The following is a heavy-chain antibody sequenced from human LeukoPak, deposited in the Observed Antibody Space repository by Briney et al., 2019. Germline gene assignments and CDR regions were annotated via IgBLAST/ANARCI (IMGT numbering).Heavy chain of an antibody. J-gene: IGHJ4*02. D-gene: IGHD3-22*01. CDR1: GFTFSSHA. V-gene: IGHV3-23*01. CDR3: AKSSYYDSSGYYREYYFDY. Sequence: SGGSLRLSCVVSGFTFSSHAMSWVRQAPGKGLEWVSAISGSGGSTNYADSVKGRVTVSRDNSKSTLYLQMNSLRAEDTAVYYCAKSSYYDSSGYYREYYFDYWGQGTLVTVSS. CDR2: ISGSGGST.